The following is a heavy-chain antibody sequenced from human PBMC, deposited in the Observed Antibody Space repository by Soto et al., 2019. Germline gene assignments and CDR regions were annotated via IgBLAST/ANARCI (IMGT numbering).Heavy chain of an antibody. J-gene: IGHJ5*02. D-gene: IGHD5-12*01. CDR2: IHHSGST. CDR3: ARGGLRKKYNWFDP. Sequence: QVQLQQWGAGLLKPSETLSLTCAVYGGSFSGYYWSWIRQPPGKGLEWIGEIHHSGSTNYNPSLKSRVTISVDTSKIHFSLKVTSLTDAATAVYYGARGGLRKKYNWFDPWGQGTLVIVSS. V-gene: IGHV4-34*01. CDR1: GGSFSGYY.